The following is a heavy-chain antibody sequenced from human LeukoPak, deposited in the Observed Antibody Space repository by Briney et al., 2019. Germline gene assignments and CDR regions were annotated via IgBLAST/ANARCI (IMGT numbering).Heavy chain of an antibody. CDR3: ARENDFWSGYYPGLDYYYYMDV. V-gene: IGHV4-39*07. D-gene: IGHD3-3*01. J-gene: IGHJ6*03. Sequence: SETLSLTCTVSGGSISSSSYYWGWIRQPPGKWLEWIGSIYYSGSTYYNPSLKSRVTISVDTSKNQFSLKLSSVTAADTAVYYCARENDFWSGYYPGLDYYYYMDVWGKGTTVTVSS. CDR1: GGSISSSSYY. CDR2: IYYSGST.